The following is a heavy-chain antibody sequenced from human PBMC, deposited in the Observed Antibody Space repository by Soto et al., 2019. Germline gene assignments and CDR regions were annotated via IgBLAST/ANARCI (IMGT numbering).Heavy chain of an antibody. Sequence: GSLRLSCAASGFTVSSNYMSWVRQAPGKGLEWVSVIYSGGSTYYADSVKGRFTISRDNSKNTLYLQMNSLRAEDTAVYYCVRDLPYYDILTGYHPMGYFDYWGQGTLVTVSS. CDR2: IYSGGST. V-gene: IGHV3-66*01. CDR3: VRDLPYYDILTGYHPMGYFDY. D-gene: IGHD3-9*01. J-gene: IGHJ4*02. CDR1: GFTVSSNY.